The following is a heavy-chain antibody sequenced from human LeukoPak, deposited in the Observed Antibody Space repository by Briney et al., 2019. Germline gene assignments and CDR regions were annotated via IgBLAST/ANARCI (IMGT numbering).Heavy chain of an antibody. Sequence: KPSGTLSLTCTVSGGSISSYYWSWIPQPPGKGLEWIGYIYDSGSTNYNPSLKSRVTISVDTSKNQCSLKLSSVTAADTAVYYCARQSISGSSLSYFDYWGQGTLVNVSS. CDR1: GGSISSYY. D-gene: IGHD3-22*01. J-gene: IGHJ4*02. CDR3: ARQSISGSSLSYFDY. V-gene: IGHV4-59*01. CDR2: IYDSGST.